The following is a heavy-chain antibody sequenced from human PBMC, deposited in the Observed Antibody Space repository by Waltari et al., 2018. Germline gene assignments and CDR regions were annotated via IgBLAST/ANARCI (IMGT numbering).Heavy chain of an antibody. D-gene: IGHD2-15*01. CDR1: GDSVGGTYW. V-gene: IGHV4-4*02. CDR2: VHGSGKA. J-gene: IGHJ4*02. CDR3: ARDRGRGLYLDS. Sequence: QLELRESGPGLVKPSGTLSLPCAVSGDSVGGTYWWSWVRQPPGKGLEWIGQVHGSGKANYNPAFASRVTVSLATSANHFFLELTSATAADTAIYYCARDRGRGLYLDSWGQGALVTVSP.